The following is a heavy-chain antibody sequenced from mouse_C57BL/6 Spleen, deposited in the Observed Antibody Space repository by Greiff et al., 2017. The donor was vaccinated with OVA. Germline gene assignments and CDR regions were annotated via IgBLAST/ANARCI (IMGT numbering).Heavy chain of an antibody. J-gene: IGHJ2*01. D-gene: IGHD2-3*01. CDR2: INPNNGGT. V-gene: IGHV1-26*01. Sequence: EVQLQQSGPELVKPGASVKISCKASGYTFTDYYMNWVKQSHGKSLEWIGDINPNNGGTSYNQKFKGKATLTVDKSSSTAYMELRSLTSEDSAVYYCARGGAIYDGYPYYFDYWGQGTTLTVSS. CDR1: GYTFTDYY. CDR3: ARGGAIYDGYPYYFDY.